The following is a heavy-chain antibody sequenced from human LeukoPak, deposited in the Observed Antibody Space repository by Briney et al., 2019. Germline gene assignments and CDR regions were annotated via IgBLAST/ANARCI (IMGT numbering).Heavy chain of an antibody. Sequence: KTGGSLRLSCAASGFTFSSDWMSWVRQAPGKGLGWVANIKQDGREKNYVDSVKGRFTISRDNAKNSLYLQRNSRRAADTAVYYCARRDCSGGSCYSGYMDVWGKGTTVTISS. CDR2: IKQDGREK. D-gene: IGHD2-15*01. CDR1: GFTFSSDW. J-gene: IGHJ6*03. CDR3: ARRDCSGGSCYSGYMDV. V-gene: IGHV3-7*01.